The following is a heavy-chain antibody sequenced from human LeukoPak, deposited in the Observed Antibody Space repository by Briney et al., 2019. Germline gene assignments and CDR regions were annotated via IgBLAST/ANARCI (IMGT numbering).Heavy chain of an antibody. D-gene: IGHD3-3*01. CDR3: ARDEVFGVVTSPLTFDY. CDR2: INPNSGGT. Sequence: ASMKVSCKASGYTFTGYYMHWVRQAPGQGLEWMGWINPNSGGTNYAQKFQGRVTMTRDTSISTAYMELSSLRSDDAAVYYCARDEVFGVVTSPLTFDYWGQGTLVTVSS. J-gene: IGHJ4*02. CDR1: GYTFTGYY. V-gene: IGHV1-2*02.